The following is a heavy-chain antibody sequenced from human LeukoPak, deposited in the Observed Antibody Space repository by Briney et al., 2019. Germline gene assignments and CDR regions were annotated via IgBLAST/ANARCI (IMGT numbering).Heavy chain of an antibody. CDR1: GFTFSNAW. J-gene: IGHJ1*01. CDR2: IKSNTDGGTT. V-gene: IGHV3-15*01. Sequence: GGSLRLSCAASGFTFSNAWMTWVRQAPGKGLEWVGRIKSNTDGGTTDYAAAVKGRFTISRDGSENTLYLQMNSLRTEDTAVYYCTTGYYADYFQHWGQGTLVTVSS. D-gene: IGHD1-26*01. CDR3: TTGYYADYFQH.